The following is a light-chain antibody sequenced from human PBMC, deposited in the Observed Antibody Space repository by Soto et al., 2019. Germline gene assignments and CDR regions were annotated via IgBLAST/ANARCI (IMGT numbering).Light chain of an antibody. CDR3: SSYTTSSPYV. CDR2: EVS. J-gene: IGLJ1*01. CDR1: SSDVSFYKY. V-gene: IGLV2-14*01. Sequence: QSALTQPPSASGSPGQSVTISCTGASSDVSFYKYVSWYQQYPGKAPKLVIYEVSHRPSGISGRFSGSKSGNTASLTISGLQVDDEADYFCSSYTTSSPYVFGAGTKLTVL.